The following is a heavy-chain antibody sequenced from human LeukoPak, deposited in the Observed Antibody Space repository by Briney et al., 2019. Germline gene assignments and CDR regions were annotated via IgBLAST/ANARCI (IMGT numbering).Heavy chain of an antibody. CDR3: AREEHYYDSSGYYYYFDY. J-gene: IGHJ4*02. V-gene: IGHV4-59*01. Sequence: PSESLSLTCTVSGGSISSYYWSWIRQPPGKGLEWIGYIYYSGSTNYNPSLKSRVTISVDTSKNQFSLKLSSVTAADTAVYYCAREEHYYDSSGYYYYFDYWGQGTLVTVSS. D-gene: IGHD3-22*01. CDR2: IYYSGST. CDR1: GGSISSYY.